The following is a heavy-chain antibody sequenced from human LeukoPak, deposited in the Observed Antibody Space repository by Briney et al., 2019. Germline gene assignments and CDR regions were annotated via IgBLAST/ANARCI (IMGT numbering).Heavy chain of an antibody. J-gene: IGHJ4*02. D-gene: IGHD5-24*01. CDR3: ARLDVEMATIQD. CDR2: IYTSGST. Sequence: SETLSLTCTVSGGSISSSSYYWSWIRQPAGKGLEWIGRIYTSGSTNYNPSLKSRVTISVDTSKNQFSLKLSSVTAADTAVYYCARLDVEMATIQDWGQGTLVTVSS. V-gene: IGHV4-61*02. CDR1: GGSISSSSYY.